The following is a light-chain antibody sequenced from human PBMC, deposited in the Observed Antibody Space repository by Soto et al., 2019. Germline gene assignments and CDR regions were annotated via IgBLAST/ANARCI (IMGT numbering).Light chain of an antibody. CDR1: SSDIGGYNY. V-gene: IGLV2-14*03. J-gene: IGLJ2*01. CDR3: SSYTSNTVL. CDR2: DVN. Sequence: QSALTQPASVSGSPGQSITISCTGTSSDIGGYNYVSWYQQHPGKAPKLMIYDVNNRPSGVSNRFSGSKSGNTASLTISGLQAEDEAAYYCSSYTSNTVLFGGGTKLTVL.